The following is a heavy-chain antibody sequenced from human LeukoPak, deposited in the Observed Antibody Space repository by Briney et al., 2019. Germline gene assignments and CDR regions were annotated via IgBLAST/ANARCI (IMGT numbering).Heavy chain of an antibody. CDR3: ARGSPAVAAQKGDY. D-gene: IGHD6-19*01. Sequence: ASVKVSCKASGYTFTGYYMHWVRQAPGQGLEWMGWINPNSGGTNYAQKFQGRVTMTRDTSISTAYMELSRLRSDDTAVYYCARGSPAVAAQKGDYWGQGTLVTASS. V-gene: IGHV1-2*02. CDR2: INPNSGGT. J-gene: IGHJ4*02. CDR1: GYTFTGYY.